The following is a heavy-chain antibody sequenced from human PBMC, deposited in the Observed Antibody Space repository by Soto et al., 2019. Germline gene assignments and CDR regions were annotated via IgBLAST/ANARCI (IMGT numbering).Heavy chain of an antibody. CDR1: GYTFTSYG. D-gene: IGHD4-4*01. V-gene: IGHV1-18*04. J-gene: IGHJ4*02. CDR3: ARTPRRTTLDRIDY. Sequence: ASVKVSCKASGYTFTSYGISWVRQAPGQGLEWMGWISAYNGNTNYAQKLQGRVTMTTDTSTSTAYMELRSLRSDDTAVYYCARTPRRTTLDRIDYWGQGTLVTVSS. CDR2: ISAYNGNT.